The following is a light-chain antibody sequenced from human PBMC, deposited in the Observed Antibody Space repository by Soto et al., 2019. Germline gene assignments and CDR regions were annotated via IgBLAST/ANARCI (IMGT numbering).Light chain of an antibody. CDR2: GAS. CDR3: QHYGSSPQLS. J-gene: IGKJ4*01. Sequence: EFVLTQSPGTLSLSPGERATLSCRASQSVSSTFLAWYQQKPAQPPRLLIYGASTRGTGIPDRFSGSGSGTDVPLTIRSLEPEDFAVYYCQHYGSSPQLSVGGGTKVEIK. CDR1: QSVSSTF. V-gene: IGKV3-20*01.